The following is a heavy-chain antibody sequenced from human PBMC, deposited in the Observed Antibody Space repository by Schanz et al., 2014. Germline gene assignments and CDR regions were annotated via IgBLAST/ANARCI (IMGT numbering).Heavy chain of an antibody. J-gene: IGHJ4*02. D-gene: IGHD2-21*01. Sequence: QLQLVQSGAEVKKPGSSVKVSCTASGGTFSSYTISWIRQAPGQGLEWMGRIIPVLAIADYAQKFQGRVTITADTSTTTAYMELSGLRSEDTAVYYCARDRLECGAECYSVEVFEIWGQGTLVIVSS. V-gene: IGHV1-69*08. CDR2: IIPVLAIA. CDR3: ARDRLECGAECYSVEVFEI. CDR1: GGTFSSYT.